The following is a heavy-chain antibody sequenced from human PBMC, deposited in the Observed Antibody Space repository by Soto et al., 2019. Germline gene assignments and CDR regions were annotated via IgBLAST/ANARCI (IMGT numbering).Heavy chain of an antibody. CDR1: GFIFSSYA. CDR2: ISGSGGST. D-gene: IGHD6-6*01. CDR3: ATQYSSSSPFPNPHDY. V-gene: IGHV3-23*01. J-gene: IGHJ4*02. Sequence: EVQLLESGGNLVQPGGSLRLSCAASGFIFSSYAMSWVRQAPGKGLEWVSAISGSGGSTYYADSVKGRFTISRDNSRNTLYLRMNSLRAEDTAVYYCATQYSSSSPFPNPHDYWGQGTLVTVSS.